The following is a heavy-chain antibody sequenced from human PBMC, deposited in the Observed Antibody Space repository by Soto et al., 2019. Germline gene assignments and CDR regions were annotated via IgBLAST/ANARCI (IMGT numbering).Heavy chain of an antibody. CDR3: TRTFGILTGYYEWSDAFDI. D-gene: IGHD3-9*01. V-gene: IGHV3-49*03. CDR1: GFTFGDYA. Sequence: GGSLRLSCTASGFTFGDYAMSWFHQAPGKGLEWVGFIRSKAYGGTTEYAASVKGRFTISRDDSKSIAYLQMNSLKTEDTAVYYCTRTFGILTGYYEWSDAFDIWGQGTMVTVSS. CDR2: IRSKAYGGTT. J-gene: IGHJ3*02.